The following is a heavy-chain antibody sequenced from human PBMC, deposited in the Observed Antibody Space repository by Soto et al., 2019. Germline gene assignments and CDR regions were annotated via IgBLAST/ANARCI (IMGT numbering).Heavy chain of an antibody. Sequence: EVQLLESGGGLVQPGGSLRLSCAASGFTFSSYAMSWVRQAPGKGLECVSAISGSGGSTYYADSVKGRFTISRDNSKNTRYLKMKSLRAERTAVYYCAKDPIVLVPPRLFDYWGQGTLVTVSS. CDR1: GFTFSSYA. J-gene: IGHJ4*02. CDR3: AKDPIVLVPPRLFDY. V-gene: IGHV3-23*01. D-gene: IGHD3-22*01. CDR2: ISGSGGST.